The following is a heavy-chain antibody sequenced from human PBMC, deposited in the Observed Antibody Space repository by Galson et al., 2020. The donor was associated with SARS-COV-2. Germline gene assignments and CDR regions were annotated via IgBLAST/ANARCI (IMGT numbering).Heavy chain of an antibody. Sequence: SETLSPTCTVYGRSISSYYWSWTRQPPGKGLEWIGYIYYSESTNYNPSLKSRVTMSVDTSKNQFSLKLRSVTAADTAVYYLSIANFGVENYFYYYGMDVWGQGPTVLVFS. J-gene: IGHJ6*02. CDR3: SIANFGVENYFYYYGMDV. V-gene: IGHV4-59*01. CDR2: IYYSEST. CDR1: GRSISSYY. D-gene: IGHD3-3*01.